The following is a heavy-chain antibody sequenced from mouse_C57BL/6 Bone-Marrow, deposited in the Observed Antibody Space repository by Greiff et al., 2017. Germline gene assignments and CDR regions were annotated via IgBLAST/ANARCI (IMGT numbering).Heavy chain of an antibody. J-gene: IGHJ4*01. CDR3: TTRFSYAMDY. CDR2: IDPENGDT. V-gene: IGHV14-4*01. Sequence: EVKLMESGAELVRPGASVKLSCTASGFNIKDDYMHWVKQRPEQGLEWIGWIDPENGDTEYASKFQGKATIPADTSSNTAYLQLSSLTSEDTAVYYCTTRFSYAMDYWGQGTSVTVSS. CDR1: GFNIKDDY.